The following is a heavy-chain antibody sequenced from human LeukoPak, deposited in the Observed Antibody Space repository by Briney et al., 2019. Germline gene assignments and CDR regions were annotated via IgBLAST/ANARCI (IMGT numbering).Heavy chain of an antibody. CDR3: AREKYSSSWYALDY. CDR2: ISAYNGNT. D-gene: IGHD6-13*01. V-gene: IGHV1-18*01. CDR1: GYTFTSYG. Sequence: ASVKVSCKASGYTFTSYGISWVRQAPGQGLEWMGWISAYNGNTNYAQKLQGRVTMTTDTSTSTAYLELRSLRSADTAVYYCAREKYSSSWYALDYWGQGTLVTVSS. J-gene: IGHJ4*02.